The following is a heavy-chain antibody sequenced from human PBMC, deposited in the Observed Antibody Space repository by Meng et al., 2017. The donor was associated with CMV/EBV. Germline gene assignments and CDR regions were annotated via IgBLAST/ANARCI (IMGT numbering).Heavy chain of an antibody. CDR1: CYTFTRYG. CDR2: IRSYNGNT. Sequence: LVLSGAAWKKLWTQVKACCKACCYTFTRYGISWVRQAPGLGLEWMVWIRSYNGNTNYAQKLQGRVTMNTDTSTSRAYMELRSLRSDDTAVYYCARGGRYYYDSSGYCDYWGQGTLVTVSS. D-gene: IGHD3-22*01. J-gene: IGHJ4*02. V-gene: IGHV1-18*01. CDR3: ARGGRYYYDSSGYCDY.